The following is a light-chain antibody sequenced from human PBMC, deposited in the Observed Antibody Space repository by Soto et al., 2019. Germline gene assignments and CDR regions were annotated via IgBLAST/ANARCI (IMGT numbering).Light chain of an antibody. V-gene: IGKV3-20*01. CDR1: QSVSSY. Sequence: ELVLTQSPATLSLSPGERATLSCRASQSVSSYLAWYQQKPGQPPRLLIYDASSRATGIPDRFSGSGSGTDFTLTISRLEPEDFAVYYCQQYGSSPLTFGQGTRLEIK. CDR2: DAS. CDR3: QQYGSSPLT. J-gene: IGKJ5*01.